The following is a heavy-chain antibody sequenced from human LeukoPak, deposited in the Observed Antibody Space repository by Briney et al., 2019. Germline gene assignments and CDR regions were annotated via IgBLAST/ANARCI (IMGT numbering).Heavy chain of an antibody. V-gene: IGHV3-66*01. CDR2: IYTGGTT. Sequence: PGGSLRLSCVASGFTFSSYSMNWVRQAPGKGLVWVSVIYTGGTTYYADSVKGRFTISRDNSKNTLYLQMNSLRAEDTAVYYCARDVAAPGGVYFDYWGQGTLVTVSS. CDR1: GFTFSSYS. J-gene: IGHJ4*02. CDR3: ARDVAAPGGVYFDY. D-gene: IGHD3-16*01.